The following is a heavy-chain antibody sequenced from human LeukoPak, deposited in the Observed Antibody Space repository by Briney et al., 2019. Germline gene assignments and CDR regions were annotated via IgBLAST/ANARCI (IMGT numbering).Heavy chain of an antibody. D-gene: IGHD5-12*01. CDR3: AREYSASEH. V-gene: IGHV1-2*02. CDR1: GNTFAGYH. J-gene: IGHJ4*02. CDR2: IDPYTGNT. Sequence: SVTVSCKASGNTFAGYHLHWVRPATAHPLEWIAWIDPYTGNTHYAQKFQGRITVTRDTSVSTTYMELTWLTSDDTARYYCAREYSASEHWGQGTLVTVSS.